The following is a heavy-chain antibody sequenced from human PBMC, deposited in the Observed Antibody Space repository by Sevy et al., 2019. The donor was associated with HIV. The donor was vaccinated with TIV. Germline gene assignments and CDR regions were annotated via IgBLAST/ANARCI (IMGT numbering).Heavy chain of an antibody. J-gene: IGHJ3*02. CDR2: IYDSGST. V-gene: IGHV4-59*01. CDR1: GGSISNYY. Sequence: SETLSLTCTVSGGSISNYYWSWIRQPPGKGLEWIVNIYDSGSTNYNPSLKSRVTISVDTSKNQFSLKLRSVTAADTAVYYCARGDGIYFDGSVYYPDGAFDIWGQGTMVTVSS. CDR3: ARGDGIYFDGSVYYPDGAFDI. D-gene: IGHD3-22*01.